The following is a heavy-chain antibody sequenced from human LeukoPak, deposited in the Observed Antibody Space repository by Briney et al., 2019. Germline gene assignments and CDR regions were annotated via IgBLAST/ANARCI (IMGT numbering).Heavy chain of an antibody. D-gene: IGHD3-16*01. J-gene: IGHJ4*02. CDR3: ASWGAGGNS. Sequence: PGGSLRLSCEASGFSMSVYWMSWVRQAPGKGLEWVGNIKQDGSERNYVDSVKGRFTIARDNADNSLSLQMNSLRAEDTAVYYCASWGAGGNSWGQGTLVTVSS. CDR1: GFSMSVYW. V-gene: IGHV3-7*01. CDR2: IKQDGSER.